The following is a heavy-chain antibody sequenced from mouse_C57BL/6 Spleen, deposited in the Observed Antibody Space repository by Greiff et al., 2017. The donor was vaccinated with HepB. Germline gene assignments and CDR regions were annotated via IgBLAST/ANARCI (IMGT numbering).Heavy chain of an antibody. CDR1: GYTFTDYN. J-gene: IGHJ3*01. Sequence: EVQLQQSGPELVKPGVSVKIPCKASGYTFTDYNMDWVKQSHGKSLEWIGDINPNNGGTIYNQKFKGKATLTVDKSSSTAYMELRSMTSEDTAVYYCARTTGRWFAYWGQGTLVTVSA. V-gene: IGHV1-18*01. CDR3: ARTTGRWFAY. CDR2: INPNNGGT. D-gene: IGHD4-1*02.